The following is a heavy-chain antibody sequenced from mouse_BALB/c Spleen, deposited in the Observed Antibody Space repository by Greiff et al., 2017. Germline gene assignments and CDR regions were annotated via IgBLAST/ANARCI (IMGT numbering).Heavy chain of an antibody. Sequence: QVQLQQSGAELAKPGASVKMSCKASGYTFTSYWMHWVKQRPGQGLEWIGYINPSTGYTEYNQKFKDKATLTADKSSSTAYMQLSSLTSEDSAVYYCARRAFTTATWFAYWGQGTLVTVSA. D-gene: IGHD1-2*01. J-gene: IGHJ3*01. V-gene: IGHV1-7*01. CDR2: INPSTGYT. CDR3: ARRAFTTATWFAY. CDR1: GYTFTSYW.